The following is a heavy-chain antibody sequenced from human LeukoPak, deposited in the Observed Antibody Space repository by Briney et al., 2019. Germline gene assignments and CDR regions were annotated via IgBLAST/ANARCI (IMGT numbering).Heavy chain of an antibody. J-gene: IGHJ4*02. CDR1: GFTFSSYG. Sequence: PGGSLRLSCAASGFTFSSYGMHWVRQAPGKGLEWVAVIWYDGGNKYYADSVKGRFTISRDNPKNTLYLQMNSLRAEDTAVYYCVSLLSDYGDNRVHWGQGTLVTVSS. CDR2: IWYDGGNK. CDR3: VSLLSDYGDNRVH. V-gene: IGHV3-33*01. D-gene: IGHD4-23*01.